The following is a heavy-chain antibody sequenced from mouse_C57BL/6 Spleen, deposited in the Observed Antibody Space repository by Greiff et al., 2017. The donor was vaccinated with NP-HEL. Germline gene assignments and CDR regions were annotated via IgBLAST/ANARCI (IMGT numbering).Heavy chain of an antibody. CDR2: IYPGSGNT. V-gene: IGHV1-76*01. CDR1: GYTFTDYY. D-gene: IGHD3-2*02. Sequence: VQLQQSGAELVRPGASVKLSCKASGYTFTDYYINWVKQRPGQGLEWIARIYPGSGNTYYKEKFKGKATLTADKSSSTAYMQLSSLTSEDSAVYFCARVETAQAEAMDYWGQGTSVTVSS. J-gene: IGHJ4*01. CDR3: ARVETAQAEAMDY.